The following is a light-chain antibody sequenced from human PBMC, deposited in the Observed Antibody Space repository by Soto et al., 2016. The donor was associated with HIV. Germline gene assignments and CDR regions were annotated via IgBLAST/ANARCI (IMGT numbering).Light chain of an antibody. CDR2: ATS. Sequence: DIQMTQSPSSLSASVGDRVTITCRASQSISNYLNWYQQKPGKAPRLLIYATSSLQSGVPSRFGGSGSGTDFTLTISSLQPEDFATYYCQQSYSTPITFGQGTRLEIK. CDR3: QQSYSTPIT. V-gene: IGKV1-39*01. CDR1: QSISNY. J-gene: IGKJ5*01.